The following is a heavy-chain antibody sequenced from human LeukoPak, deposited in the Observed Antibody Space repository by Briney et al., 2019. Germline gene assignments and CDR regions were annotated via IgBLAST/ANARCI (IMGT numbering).Heavy chain of an antibody. D-gene: IGHD5-18*01. Sequence: GGSLRLSCAASGFTFSSYGMHWVRQAPGKGLEWVAVISYDGSNKYYADSVKGRFTISRDNSKNTLYLQMNSLRAEDTAVYYCAKVGLRYSYGAANFDYWGQGTLVTVSS. J-gene: IGHJ4*02. CDR1: GFTFSSYG. CDR2: ISYDGSNK. V-gene: IGHV3-30*18. CDR3: AKVGLRYSYGAANFDY.